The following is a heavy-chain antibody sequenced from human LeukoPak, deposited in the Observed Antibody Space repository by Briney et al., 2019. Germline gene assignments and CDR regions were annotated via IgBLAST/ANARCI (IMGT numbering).Heavy chain of an antibody. J-gene: IGHJ4*02. V-gene: IGHV3-66*01. Sequence: GGSLRLSCAASGFSVSSNYMTWVRRAPGKGLEWVSVIYSYGTTYYADSVKGRFTISRDNSKNTVFLQMNSLRVEGTAVYYCARESAPGYIDYWGQGTLVTVSS. CDR3: ARESAPGYIDY. CDR2: IYSYGTT. CDR1: GFSVSSNY. D-gene: IGHD6-13*01.